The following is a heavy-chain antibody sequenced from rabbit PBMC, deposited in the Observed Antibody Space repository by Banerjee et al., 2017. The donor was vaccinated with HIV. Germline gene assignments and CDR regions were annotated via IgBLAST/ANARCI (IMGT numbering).Heavy chain of an antibody. CDR1: GFSFSISYY. Sequence: QEQLVEYGGDLVQPGASLTLTCKASGFSFSISYYMCWVRQAPGKGLEWIGCIDSGSGYTYYASWAKGRFTISKTSSTTVTLQMTSLTAADTATYFCARDIWYADYVGYGYATYGMDLWGPGTLVTVS. CDR2: IDSGSGYT. J-gene: IGHJ6*01. CDR3: ARDIWYADYVGYGYATYGMDL. V-gene: IGHV1S45*01. D-gene: IGHD6-1*01.